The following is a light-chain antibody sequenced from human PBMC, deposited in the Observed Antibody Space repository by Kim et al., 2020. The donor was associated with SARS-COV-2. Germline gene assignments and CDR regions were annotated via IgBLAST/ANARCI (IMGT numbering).Light chain of an antibody. Sequence: GQSITISCSGTSSDIGTYNSVSWFQQLPGRVHKLIIYDLRSRPSGVSSRFSGAKSGDTASLTISGLQAEDEADYYCSSYTTITAWVFGGGTQLTVL. V-gene: IGLV2-14*03. CDR1: SSDIGTYNS. J-gene: IGLJ3*02. CDR2: DLR. CDR3: SSYTTITAWV.